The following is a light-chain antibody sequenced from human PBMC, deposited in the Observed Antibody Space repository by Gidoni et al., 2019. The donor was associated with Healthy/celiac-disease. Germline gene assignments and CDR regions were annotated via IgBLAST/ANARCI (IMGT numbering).Light chain of an antibody. V-gene: IGLV1-40*01. CDR1: SSNIGAGYE. CDR2: GNS. CDR3: QSYDSSLSVV. J-gene: IGLJ2*01. Sequence: QSVLTPPPSVSGSPGQGVTISFTGSSSNIGAGYEVHWYQQLPETAPKLLIYGNSNRPSGVPDRFSGSKSGTSASLAITGLQAEDEADYYCQSYDSSLSVVFGGGTKLTVL.